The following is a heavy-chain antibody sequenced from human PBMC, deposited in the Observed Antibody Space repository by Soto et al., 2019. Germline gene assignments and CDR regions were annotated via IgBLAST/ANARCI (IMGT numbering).Heavy chain of an antibody. Sequence: GGSLRLSCAASGFTFSAYGIHWVRQAPGKGLEWVAVISYDGSDKYYADSVKGRFTISRDNSKNTLYLQMNSLRAEDTAVYYCAKDMVRGVISYFDYWGQGTLVTVSS. V-gene: IGHV3-30*18. CDR3: AKDMVRGVISYFDY. CDR2: ISYDGSDK. D-gene: IGHD3-10*01. J-gene: IGHJ4*02. CDR1: GFTFSAYG.